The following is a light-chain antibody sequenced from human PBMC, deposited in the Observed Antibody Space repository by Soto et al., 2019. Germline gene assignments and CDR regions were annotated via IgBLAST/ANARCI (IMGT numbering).Light chain of an antibody. V-gene: IGLV1-47*01. J-gene: IGLJ3*02. Sequence: QSVLTQAPSASGAPGQRVTISCSGGRSNIGRNSANWYQQLPGTAPKLLIFKNNARPSGVPDRFSGSNSGSSASLAISGLRSEDEADYFCAAWDDSLSAWVFGGGTQLTVL. CDR1: RSNIGRNS. CDR2: KNN. CDR3: AAWDDSLSAWV.